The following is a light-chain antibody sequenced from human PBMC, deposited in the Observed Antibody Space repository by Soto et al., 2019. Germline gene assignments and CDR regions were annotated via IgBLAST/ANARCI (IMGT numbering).Light chain of an antibody. J-gene: IGLJ1*01. Sequence: QLVLTQPASVSGSPGQSVTISCAGASRDVTDSDSVSWYQHRPGEAPELKILDFTYRPSGVSNRFSGSLSANTASLTISGLQVEDEGDYYCVSYTNPGTYVFGPGTQLTVL. CDR3: VSYTNPGTYV. CDR2: DFT. V-gene: IGLV2-14*03. CDR1: SRDVTDSDS.